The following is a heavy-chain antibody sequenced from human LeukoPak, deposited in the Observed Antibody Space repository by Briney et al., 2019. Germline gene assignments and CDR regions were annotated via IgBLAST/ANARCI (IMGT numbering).Heavy chain of an antibody. D-gene: IGHD3-16*01. J-gene: IGHJ1*01. CDR3: AKDDDWGRYKH. CDR1: GFSFSSHG. CDR2: ISPSGDIT. Sequence: GVTLRLSCAGSGFSFSSHGMNWVRQAPGKGLEWVSGISPSGDITYYTDSVRGRFTISRDNFKNTLSLQVNSLRAEDTAMYYCAKDDDWGRYKHWGQGTLVTVSS. V-gene: IGHV3-23*01.